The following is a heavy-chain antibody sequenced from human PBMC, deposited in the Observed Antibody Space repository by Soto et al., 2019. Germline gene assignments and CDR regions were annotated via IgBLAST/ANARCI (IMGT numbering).Heavy chain of an antibody. V-gene: IGHV3-33*01. CDR3: ARDSGYSAFDI. CDR2: IWYDGSNK. D-gene: IGHD3-22*01. J-gene: IGHJ3*02. Sequence: LTCTISGGSITNYCWSWVRQAPGKGLEWVAVIWYDGSNKYYADSVKGRFTISRDNSKNTLYLQMNSLRAEDTAVYYCARDSGYSAFDIWGQGTMVTVSS. CDR1: GGSITNYC.